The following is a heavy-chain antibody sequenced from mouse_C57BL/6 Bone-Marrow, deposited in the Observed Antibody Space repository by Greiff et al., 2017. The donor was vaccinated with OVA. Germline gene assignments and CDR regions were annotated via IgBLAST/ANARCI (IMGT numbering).Heavy chain of an antibody. V-gene: IGHV1-55*01. J-gene: IGHJ3*01. D-gene: IGHD1-1*01. CDR3: ACYYYGSSRAWFAY. CDR1: GYTFTSYW. CDR2: IYPGSGST. Sequence: QVQLQQPGAELVKPGASVKMSCKASGYTFTSYWITWVKQRPGQGLEWIGDIYPGSGSTNYNEKFKSKATLTVDTSSRTAYMQLSSLTSEDSAVYYWACYYYGSSRAWFAYWGQGTLVTVSA.